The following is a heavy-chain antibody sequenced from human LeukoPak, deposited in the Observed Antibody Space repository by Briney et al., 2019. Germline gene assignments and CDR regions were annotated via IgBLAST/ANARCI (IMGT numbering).Heavy chain of an antibody. D-gene: IGHD3-22*01. Sequence: SEPLSPTCAAHGGSFSGYSWSWIRQPPGKGLEWTGEINHSGSTDYNPSLKSRVTISGDTSENQFSPRLSSVTAADTAVYYCARASYAYDISGWVPFDYWGQGTLVTVSS. CDR3: ARASYAYDISGWVPFDY. V-gene: IGHV4-34*01. CDR2: INHSGST. J-gene: IGHJ4*02. CDR1: GGSFSGYS.